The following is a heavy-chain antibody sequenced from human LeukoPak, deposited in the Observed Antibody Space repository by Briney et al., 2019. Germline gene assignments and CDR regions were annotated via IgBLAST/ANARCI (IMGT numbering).Heavy chain of an antibody. D-gene: IGHD3-10*01. V-gene: IGHV4-34*01. CDR3: ARGFGNARGVT. Sequence: PSETLSLTCAVYGRSLSGDYWSWIRQSPGKGLEWIGEINHSGNTNYNPPLTSRATMSVDTSKNQISLKLSSVTAADTAVYYCARGFGNARGVTWGQGTLVTVSS. CDR2: INHSGNT. CDR1: GRSLSGDY. J-gene: IGHJ5*02.